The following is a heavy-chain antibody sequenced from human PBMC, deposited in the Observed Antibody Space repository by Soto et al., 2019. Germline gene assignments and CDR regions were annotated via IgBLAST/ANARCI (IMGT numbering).Heavy chain of an antibody. CDR2: IYNDGST. CDR3: ARVRDYSGYDMANWFDP. J-gene: IGHJ5*02. Sequence: SETLSLTCTVSGAAVSNGDYRWNWIRQPPGKGLEWIGDIYNDGSTHYNPSLKSRVTISVDTSKNQFSLRLSSVTAADTAVYYCARVRDYSGYDMANWFDPWGQGTQVTVSS. CDR1: GAAVSNGDYR. D-gene: IGHD5-12*01. V-gene: IGHV4-30-4*08.